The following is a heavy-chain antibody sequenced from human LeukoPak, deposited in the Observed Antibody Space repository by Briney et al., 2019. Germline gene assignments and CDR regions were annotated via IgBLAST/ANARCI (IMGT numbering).Heavy chain of an antibody. V-gene: IGHV1-2*02. Sequence: GASVKVSCKATGYTFTGYYIHLVRQAPGQGLEWMGWINPSSSGTNYSQKFQGRVTMTRDTSISTAYMELSRLRSDDTAVYYCARGEGYSTYWDGGDYWVQGTLVTVSS. CDR1: GYTFTGYY. J-gene: IGHJ4*02. CDR3: ARGEGYSTYWDGGDY. CDR2: INPSSSGT. D-gene: IGHD1-26*01.